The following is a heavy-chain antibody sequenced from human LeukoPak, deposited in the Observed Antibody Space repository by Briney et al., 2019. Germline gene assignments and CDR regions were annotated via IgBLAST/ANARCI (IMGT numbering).Heavy chain of an antibody. CDR1: GDSVSSNSAA. CDR2: TFYRSKWYN. J-gene: IGHJ4*02. Sequence: SQTLSLTCAISGDSVSSNSAAWNWVRQSPSRGLEWLGRTFYRSKWYNDYAISVKSRITINPDTSKNQFSLQLNSVTPEDTAVYYCARDRASYDTSGSHFDYRGQGTLVTVSS. D-gene: IGHD3-22*01. V-gene: IGHV6-1*01. CDR3: ARDRASYDTSGSHFDY.